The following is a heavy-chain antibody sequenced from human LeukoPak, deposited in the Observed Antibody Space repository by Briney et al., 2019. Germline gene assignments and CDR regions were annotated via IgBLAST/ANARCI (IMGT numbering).Heavy chain of an antibody. D-gene: IGHD3-3*01. CDR2: IYYSGST. V-gene: IGHV4-61*01. J-gene: IGHJ6*02. CDR1: GGSVSSGSYY. Sequence: SETLSLTCTVSGGSVSSGSYYWSWIRQPPGKGLEWIGYIYYSGSTNYNPSLKSRVTISVDTSKNQFSLKLSSVTAADTAVYYCAREVGITIFGVSYYGMNVWGQGTTVTVSS. CDR3: AREVGITIFGVSYYGMNV.